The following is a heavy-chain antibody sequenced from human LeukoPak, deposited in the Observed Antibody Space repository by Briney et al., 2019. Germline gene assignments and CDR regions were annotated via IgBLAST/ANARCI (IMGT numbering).Heavy chain of an antibody. CDR3: ARSRGFSYGFNFDY. J-gene: IGHJ4*02. V-gene: IGHV4-61*02. D-gene: IGHD5-18*01. Sequence: SETLSLTCNVSGGSINSGSFYWSWIRQPAGKGLEWIGRIYSGGHTNYNPSLKSRVTVSADTFKNQFSLNLSSVTAADTAVYYCARSRGFSYGFNFDYWGQGTLVTVSS. CDR1: GGSINSGSFY. CDR2: IYSGGHT.